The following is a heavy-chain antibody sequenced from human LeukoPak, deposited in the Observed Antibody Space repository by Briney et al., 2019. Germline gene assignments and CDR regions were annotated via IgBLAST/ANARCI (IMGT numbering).Heavy chain of an antibody. J-gene: IGHJ4*02. V-gene: IGHV4-30-4*01. CDR2: IYYSGST. CDR3: ARAGSIMITFGGVIVTPAFDY. D-gene: IGHD3-16*02. Sequence: PSETLSLTCTVSGGSISSGDYYWSWIRQPPGKGLEWIGYIYYSGSTYYNPSLTSRVTISVDTSKNQFSLKLSSVTAADTAVYYCARAGSIMITFGGVIVTPAFDYWGQGTLVTVSS. CDR1: GGSISSGDYY.